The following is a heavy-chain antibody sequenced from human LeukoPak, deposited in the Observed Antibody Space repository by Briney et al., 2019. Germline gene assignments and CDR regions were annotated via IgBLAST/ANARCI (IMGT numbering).Heavy chain of an antibody. CDR1: GFTFSSYW. Sequence: GGSLRPSCAASGFTFSSYWMHWVRQAPGKGLVWVSRITPDGSTTTYADSVKGRFAISRDNAKNTLYLQMDNLRAEDTALYYCTSDTFGEHDHWGQGTLVSVSS. CDR2: ITPDGSTT. J-gene: IGHJ4*02. CDR3: TSDTFGEHDH. V-gene: IGHV3-74*01. D-gene: IGHD3-10*01.